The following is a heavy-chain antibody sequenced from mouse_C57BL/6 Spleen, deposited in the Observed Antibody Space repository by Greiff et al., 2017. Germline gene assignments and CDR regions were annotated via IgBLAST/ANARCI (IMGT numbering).Heavy chain of an antibody. V-gene: IGHV1-22*01. CDR1: GYTFTDYN. CDR2: INPNNGGT. CDR3: AREYYGSRGYWYFDV. J-gene: IGHJ1*03. D-gene: IGHD1-1*01. Sequence: VHVKQSGPELVKPGASVKMSCKASGYTFTDYNMHWVKQSHGKSLEWIGYINPNNGGTSYNQKFKGKATLTVNKSSSTAYMERRSLTSEDSAVYYCAREYYGSRGYWYFDVWGTGTTVTVSS.